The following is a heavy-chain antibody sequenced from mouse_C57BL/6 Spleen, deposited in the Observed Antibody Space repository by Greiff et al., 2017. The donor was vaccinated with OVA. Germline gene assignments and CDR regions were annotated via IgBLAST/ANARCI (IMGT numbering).Heavy chain of an antibody. CDR3: ARDDGSSYFDY. Sequence: QVQLKQPGAELVKPGASVKVSCKASGYTFTSYWMHWVKQRPGQGLEWIGRIHPSDSDTNYNQKFKGKATLTVDKSSSTAYMQLSSLTSEDSAVYYCARDDGSSYFDYWGQGTTLTVSS. J-gene: IGHJ2*01. CDR2: IHPSDSDT. V-gene: IGHV1-74*01. D-gene: IGHD1-1*01. CDR1: GYTFTSYW.